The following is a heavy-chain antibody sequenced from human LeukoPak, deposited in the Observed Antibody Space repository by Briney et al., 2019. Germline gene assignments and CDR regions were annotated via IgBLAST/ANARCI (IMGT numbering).Heavy chain of an antibody. CDR1: GYSFPSQW. J-gene: IGHJ4*02. Sequence: GESLKISCKGSGYSFPSQWIGWVRQMPGKGVGWMGIIYPGDSDTRYSPSFQGQVTFSADKSISTAYLQWSSLKASDTAMYYCERRGSGWEFDYWGQGTLVSVSS. CDR3: ERRGSGWEFDY. V-gene: IGHV5-51*01. D-gene: IGHD6-19*01. CDR2: IYPGDSDT.